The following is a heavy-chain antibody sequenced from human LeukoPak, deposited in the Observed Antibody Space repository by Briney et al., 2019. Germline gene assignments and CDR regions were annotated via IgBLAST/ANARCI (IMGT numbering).Heavy chain of an antibody. J-gene: IGHJ4*02. CDR2: IAYDGNKK. Sequence: PGRSLRLSCAASGFTFSSYGMHWVRQAPGKGLEWVAVIAYDGNKKYFADSVKGRFTISRDNSKNTVYLQMNSLRAEDTAVYYCAKDGLVWFGELNWGQGTLVTVSS. CDR3: AKDGLVWFGELN. D-gene: IGHD3-10*01. V-gene: IGHV3-30*18. CDR1: GFTFSSYG.